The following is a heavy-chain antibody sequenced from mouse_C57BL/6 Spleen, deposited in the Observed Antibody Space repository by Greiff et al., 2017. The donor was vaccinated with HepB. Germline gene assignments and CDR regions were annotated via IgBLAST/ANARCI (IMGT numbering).Heavy chain of an antibody. J-gene: IGHJ2*01. D-gene: IGHD4-1*01. CDR2: INPNYGTT. V-gene: IGHV1-39*01. CDR1: GYSFTDYN. Sequence: LVESGASVKISCKASGYSFTDYNMNWVKQSNGKSLEWIGVINPNYGTTSYNQKFKGKATLTVDQSSSTAYMQLNSLTSEDSAVYYCARKGIKLGENFDYWGQGTTLTVSS. CDR3: ARKGIKLGENFDY.